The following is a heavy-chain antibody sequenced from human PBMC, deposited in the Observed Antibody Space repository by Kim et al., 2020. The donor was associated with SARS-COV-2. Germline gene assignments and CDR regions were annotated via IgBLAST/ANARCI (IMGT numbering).Heavy chain of an antibody. D-gene: IGHD3-22*01. Sequence: SVKGLFTISRDNAKNSLYLQMNSLRAEDTAVYYCARSLGYYYDSSGYWDYWGQGTLVTVSS. CDR3: ARSLGYYYDSSGYWDY. V-gene: IGHV3-11*03. J-gene: IGHJ4*02.